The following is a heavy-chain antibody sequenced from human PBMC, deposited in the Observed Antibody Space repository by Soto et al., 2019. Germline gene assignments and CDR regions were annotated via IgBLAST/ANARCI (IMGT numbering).Heavy chain of an antibody. CDR3: ARAGRWLQKNAVDI. V-gene: IGHV4-59*01. CDR1: GGSISSYY. CDR2: IYYSGST. Sequence: SETLSLTCTVSGGSISSYYWSWIRQPPGNGLEWIRYIYYSGSTKYNPSLMSRVTISVDTSKNQFSLKLSSVTAVDTAVYYCARAGRWLQKNAVDIWGQGTMVTVSS. J-gene: IGHJ3*02. D-gene: IGHD3-10*01.